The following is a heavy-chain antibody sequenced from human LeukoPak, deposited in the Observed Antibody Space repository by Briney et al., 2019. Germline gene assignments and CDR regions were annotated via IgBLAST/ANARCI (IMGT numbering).Heavy chain of an antibody. CDR1: GGSFSGYY. CDR2: INHSGST. Sequence: PSETLSLTCAVYGGSFSGYYWSWIRQPPGKGLEWIGEINHSGSTNYNPSLKSRVTISVDTSKNQFSLKLSSVTAADTAVYYCARSGYCSGGSCHQPFDCWGQGTLVTVSS. V-gene: IGHV4-34*01. D-gene: IGHD2-15*01. CDR3: ARSGYCSGGSCHQPFDC. J-gene: IGHJ5*01.